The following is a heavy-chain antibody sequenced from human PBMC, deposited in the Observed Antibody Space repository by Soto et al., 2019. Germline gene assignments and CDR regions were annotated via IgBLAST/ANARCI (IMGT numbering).Heavy chain of an antibody. J-gene: IGHJ5*02. Sequence: PSETLSLTCSGSGGSINTSSYFWGWVRQPPGKGLEWIGSIYYSGSTYYNPSLRSRVTISVDTSKNQFSLKLSSVTAADTAVFYCARHYSSGSRNRFDPWGQGTLVTVSS. V-gene: IGHV4-39*01. CDR3: ARHYSSGSRNRFDP. D-gene: IGHD6-19*01. CDR1: GGSINTSSYF. CDR2: IYYSGST.